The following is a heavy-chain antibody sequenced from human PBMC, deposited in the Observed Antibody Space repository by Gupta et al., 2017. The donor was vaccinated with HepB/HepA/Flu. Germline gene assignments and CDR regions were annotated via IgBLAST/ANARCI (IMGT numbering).Heavy chain of an antibody. D-gene: IGHD2-21*02. V-gene: IGHV4-39*01. CDR3: ARHSRKGDWYSPFDY. CDR1: GGSISSSYYY. CDR2: GYSSGST. J-gene: IGHJ4*02. Sequence: QLQLQESGPGLVKPSETLSLTCTVSGGSISSSYYYWGWIRQSPGKGLEWIGSGYSSGSTDYNPSLKSRVTMSVDTSKNQFSLKVTSVTAADTAVYYCARHSRKGDWYSPFDYWGQGTLVTVSS.